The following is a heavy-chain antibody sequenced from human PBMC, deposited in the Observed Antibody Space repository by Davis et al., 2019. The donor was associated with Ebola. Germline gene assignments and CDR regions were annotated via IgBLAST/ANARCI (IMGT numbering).Heavy chain of an antibody. CDR1: GFTFSNAW. CDR3: ARGGVVVAADAFDI. J-gene: IGHJ3*02. V-gene: IGHV4-4*02. D-gene: IGHD2-15*01. CDR2: IYHSGST. Sequence: PGGSLRLSCAASGFTFSNAWMSWVRQPPGKGLEWIGEIYHSGSTNYNPSLKSRVTISVDKSKNQFSLKLSSVTAADTAVYYCARGGVVVAADAFDIWGQGTMVTVSS.